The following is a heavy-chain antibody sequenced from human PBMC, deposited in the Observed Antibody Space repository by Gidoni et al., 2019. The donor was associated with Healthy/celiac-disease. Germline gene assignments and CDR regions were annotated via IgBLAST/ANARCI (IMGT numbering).Heavy chain of an antibody. CDR1: GGSISSYY. Sequence: QVQLQESGPGLVKPSETLSLTCTVSGGSISSYYWSWIRQPAGKGLEWIGRIYTSGSTNYNPSLKSRVTMSVDTSKNQFSLKLSSVTAADTAVYYCARGRVIAQSYYYYYMDVWGKGTTVTVSS. V-gene: IGHV4-4*07. CDR3: ARGRVIAQSYYYYYMDV. D-gene: IGHD3-22*01. CDR2: IYTSGST. J-gene: IGHJ6*03.